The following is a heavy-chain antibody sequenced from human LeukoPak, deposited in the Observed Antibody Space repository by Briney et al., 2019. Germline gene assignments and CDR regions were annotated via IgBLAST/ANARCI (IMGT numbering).Heavy chain of an antibody. CDR2: ISSSGSTI. Sequence: GGSLRLSCAASGFTFSDYYMSWIRQAPGKGLEWVSYISSSGSTIYYADSVKGRFTISRDNAKNSLYLQMNSLRAEDTAVYYCARDGTQRYYDFWSGYSGYCYGMDVWGQGTTVTVSS. D-gene: IGHD3-3*01. CDR1: GFTFSDYY. CDR3: ARDGTQRYYDFWSGYSGYCYGMDV. J-gene: IGHJ6*02. V-gene: IGHV3-11*01.